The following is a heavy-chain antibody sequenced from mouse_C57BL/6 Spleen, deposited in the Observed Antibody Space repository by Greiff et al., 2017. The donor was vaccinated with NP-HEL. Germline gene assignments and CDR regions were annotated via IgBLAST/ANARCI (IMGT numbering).Heavy chain of an antibody. CDR1: GYAFSSYW. CDR2: IYPGDGDT. CDR3: ARRDYGSSYGAWFAY. J-gene: IGHJ3*01. V-gene: IGHV1-80*01. Sequence: QVQLQQSGAELVKPGASVKISCKASGYAFSSYWMNWVKQRPGKGLEWIGQIYPGDGDTNYNGKFKGKATLTADKSSSTAYMQLSSLTSEDSAVYFCARRDYGSSYGAWFAYWGQGTLVTVSA. D-gene: IGHD1-1*01.